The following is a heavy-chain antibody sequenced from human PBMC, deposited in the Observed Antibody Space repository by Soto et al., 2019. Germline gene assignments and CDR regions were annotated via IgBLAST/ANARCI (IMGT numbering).Heavy chain of an antibody. CDR1: GYTFTCYY. V-gene: IGHV1-2*02. J-gene: IGHJ5*02. Sequence: XSVKVSCKASGYTFTCYYMHWVRQAPGQGLEWMGWISPNSGGTNYAQKFQGRVTMTRDTSISTAYMELSRLRSDDTAVYYCARDQDPYYDIPWIDPWGQGTLVTVSS. CDR3: ARDQDPYYDIPWIDP. CDR2: ISPNSGGT. D-gene: IGHD3-3*01.